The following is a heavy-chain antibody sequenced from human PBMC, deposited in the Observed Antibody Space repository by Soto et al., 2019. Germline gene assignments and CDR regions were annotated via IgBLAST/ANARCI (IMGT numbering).Heavy chain of an antibody. CDR2: IDPSDSYT. J-gene: IGHJ6*02. V-gene: IGHV5-10-1*01. Sequence: GESLKISCKGSGYSFTSYWISWVRQMPGKGLEWMGRIDPSDSYTNYSPSFQGHVTISADKYISTAYLQWSSLKASDTAMYYWARLPVVAATISGGHYYGMDVWGQGTTVTVSS. D-gene: IGHD2-15*01. CDR3: ARLPVVAATISGGHYYGMDV. CDR1: GYSFTSYW.